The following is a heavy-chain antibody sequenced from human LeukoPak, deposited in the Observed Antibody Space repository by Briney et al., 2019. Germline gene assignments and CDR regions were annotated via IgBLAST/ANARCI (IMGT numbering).Heavy chain of an antibody. V-gene: IGHV3-23*01. J-gene: IGHJ6*02. CDR3: AKYWSGYYKDAMDV. CDR1: GFTFSSYA. CDR2: ISGSGGST. D-gene: IGHD3-3*01. Sequence: GGSLRLSCAASGFTFSSYAMSWVRQAPGKGLEWVSAISGSGGSTYYADIVEGRFTISRDNSKNTLYLQMNSLRAEDTAVYYCAKYWSGYYKDAMDVWGQGTTVTVSS.